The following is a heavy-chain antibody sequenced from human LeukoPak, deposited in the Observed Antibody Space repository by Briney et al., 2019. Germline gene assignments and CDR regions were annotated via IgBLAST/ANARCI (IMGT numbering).Heavy chain of an antibody. CDR1: GFTFSSYA. D-gene: IGHD3-22*01. V-gene: IGHV3-23*01. Sequence: GGSLRLSCAASGFTFSSYAMSWVRQAPGKGLEWVSAISGSGGSTYYADSVKGRFTISRDNSKNTLYLQMNSLKAEDTAVYYYANHGSSGYYGRGFFDYWGQGTLVTVSS. J-gene: IGHJ4*02. CDR3: ANHGSSGYYGRGFFDY. CDR2: ISGSGGST.